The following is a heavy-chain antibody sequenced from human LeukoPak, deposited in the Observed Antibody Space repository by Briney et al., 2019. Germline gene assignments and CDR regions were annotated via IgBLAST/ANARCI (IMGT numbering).Heavy chain of an antibody. CDR2: IIPIFGTA. Sequence: IIPIFGTAKYAKKCEGRVTITTDESKRTAYMEVSRLRSEETAVYYCASEYYDYVWASYRYDHWGQGTLVTVSS. J-gene: IGHJ4*02. V-gene: IGHV1-69*05. CDR3: ASEYYDYVWASYRYDH. D-gene: IGHD3-16*02.